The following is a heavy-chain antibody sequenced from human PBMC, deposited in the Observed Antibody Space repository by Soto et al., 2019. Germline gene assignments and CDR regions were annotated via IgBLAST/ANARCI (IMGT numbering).Heavy chain of an antibody. CDR1: GYTFTSYG. CDR2: ISAHNGNT. D-gene: IGHD1-26*01. Sequence: QVQLMQSGAEVRKPGASVKVSCKASGYTFTSYGLTWVRQAPGQGLEWMGWISAHNGNTNYAQKLQGRVTMTTDTSTSTDYMELRSLRSDDTAVYYCASSREGGSGRYFDYWGQGTLVTVSS. CDR3: ASSREGGSGRYFDY. J-gene: IGHJ4*02. V-gene: IGHV1-18*01.